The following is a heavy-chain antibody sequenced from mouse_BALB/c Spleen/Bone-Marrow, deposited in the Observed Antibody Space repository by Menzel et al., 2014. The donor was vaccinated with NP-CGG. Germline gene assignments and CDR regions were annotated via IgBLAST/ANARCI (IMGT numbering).Heavy chain of an antibody. D-gene: IGHD1-1*01. J-gene: IGHJ4*01. V-gene: IGHV1S22*01. Sequence: GSELVRPGASVKLSCKASGYTFTSYWIHWVKQRPGQGLEWIGNIYPGSCTINYDEKFKNKATLTVDTSSSIAYMQLSSLTSEDSAVYYCRCYDYTMDYWGQGTSVTVSS. CDR2: IYPGSCTI. CDR1: GYTFTSYW. CDR3: RCYDYTMDY.